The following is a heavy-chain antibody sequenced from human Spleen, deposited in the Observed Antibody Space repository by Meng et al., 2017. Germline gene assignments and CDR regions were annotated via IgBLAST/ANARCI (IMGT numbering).Heavy chain of an antibody. CDR2: INPNSGGT. V-gene: IGHV1-2*06. CDR3: ARDEDITAAGKLFGDY. J-gene: IGHJ4*02. D-gene: IGHD6-25*01. CDR1: GYTFTGYY. Sequence: ASVKVSCKASGYTFTGYYMHWVQQAPGQGLEWMGRINPNSGGTNYAQKFQGRVTMTRDTSISTAYMELSRLRSDDTAVYYCARDEDITAAGKLFGDYWGQGTLVTVSS.